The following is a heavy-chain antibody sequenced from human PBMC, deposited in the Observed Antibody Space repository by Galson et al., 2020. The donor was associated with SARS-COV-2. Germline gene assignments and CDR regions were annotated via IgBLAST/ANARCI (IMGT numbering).Heavy chain of an antibody. CDR1: GFTFSSYS. CDR3: ARDRTVRGFNLSNLRYFDY. CDR2: ISSSSSYI. D-gene: IGHD3-10*01. V-gene: IGHV3-21*01. J-gene: IGHJ4*02. Sequence: NSGGSLRLSCAASGFTFSSYSMNWVRQAPGKGLEWVSSISSSSSYIYYADSVKGRFTISRDNAKNSLYLQMNSLRAEDTAVYYCARDRTVRGFNLSNLRYFDYWGQGTMVTVSS.